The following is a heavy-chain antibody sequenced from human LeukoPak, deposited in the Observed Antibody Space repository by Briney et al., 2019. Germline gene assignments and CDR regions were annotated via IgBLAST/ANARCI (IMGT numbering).Heavy chain of an antibody. J-gene: IGHJ4*02. D-gene: IGHD1-7*01. Sequence: PGGSLRLSCAASGLIFSGYSMNWVRQAPGKGLEWVSSITSSTSYIYYADSVKGRFTISRDNAKNSLYLQMNSVRAEDTAVYYCARGGDWNYAVDYCGQGTLVIVSS. CDR2: ITSSTSYI. CDR3: ARGGDWNYAVDY. V-gene: IGHV3-21*01. CDR1: GLIFSGYS.